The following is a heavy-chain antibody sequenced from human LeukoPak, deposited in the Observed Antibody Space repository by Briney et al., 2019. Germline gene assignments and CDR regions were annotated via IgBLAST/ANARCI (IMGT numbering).Heavy chain of an antibody. J-gene: IGHJ4*02. CDR3: AGVADIVATTTVLDY. D-gene: IGHD5-12*01. Sequence: ASVKVSCKASGYTFTSYYMHWVRQAPGQGLEWMGIINPSGGSTSYAQKFQGRVTMTRDTSTSIVYMELSSLRSEDTAVYYCAGVADIVATTTVLDYWGQGTLVTVSS. V-gene: IGHV1-46*01. CDR1: GYTFTSYY. CDR2: INPSGGST.